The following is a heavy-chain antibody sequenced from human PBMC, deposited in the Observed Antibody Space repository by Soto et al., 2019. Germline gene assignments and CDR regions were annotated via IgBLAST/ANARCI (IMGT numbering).Heavy chain of an antibody. D-gene: IGHD3-9*01. Sequence: ASVKVSCKASGYTFTSYGISWVRQAPGQVLEWMGWISAYNGNTNYAQKLQGRVTMTTDTSTSTAYMELRSLSSDDTALYYCARAADTYYYYYGMDVWGQGTTVTVSS. CDR2: ISAYNGNT. V-gene: IGHV1-18*01. CDR1: GYTFTSYG. CDR3: ARAADTYYYYYGMDV. J-gene: IGHJ6*02.